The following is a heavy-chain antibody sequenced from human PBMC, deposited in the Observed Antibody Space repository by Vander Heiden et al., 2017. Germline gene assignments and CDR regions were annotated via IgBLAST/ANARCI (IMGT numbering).Heavy chain of an antibody. J-gene: IGHJ3*02. CDR1: GFTFSNYA. Sequence: DVQLLESGGGLVQPGGSLRLSCAASGFTFSNYAMTWVRQAPGKGLEWVSVISATSGRTSYADSVKGRFSIYRDNPKSTLYLQMNSLGVEDTAVYYCAKLFSGPVTTEDGFDIWGQGTMVTVSS. D-gene: IGHD4-17*01. CDR2: ISATSGRT. CDR3: AKLFSGPVTTEDGFDI. V-gene: IGHV3-23*01.